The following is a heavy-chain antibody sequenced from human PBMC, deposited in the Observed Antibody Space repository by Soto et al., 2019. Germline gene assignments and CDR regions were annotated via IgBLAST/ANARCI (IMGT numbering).Heavy chain of an antibody. Sequence: SETLSLTCTVSGGSTSSYYWSWIRHPPGKGLEWIGYIYYSGNTEYNPSLKSRVTISVDTSKNQFSLKVRSVTAADTAVYYCARVERHLVVVTANDAFDIWGPGTMVTVSS. J-gene: IGHJ3*02. CDR3: ARVERHLVVVTANDAFDI. V-gene: IGHV4-59*01. D-gene: IGHD2-21*02. CDR2: IYYSGNT. CDR1: GGSTSSYY.